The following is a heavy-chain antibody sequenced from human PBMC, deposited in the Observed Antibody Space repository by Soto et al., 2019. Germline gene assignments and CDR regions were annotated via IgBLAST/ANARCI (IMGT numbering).Heavy chain of an antibody. CDR3: GGEYCTNGVCYGVGWFDP. D-gene: IGHD2-8*01. J-gene: IGHJ5*02. Sequence: EVQLVESGGGLIQPGGSLRLSCAASGFTVSSNYMSWVRQAPGKGLEWVSVIYSGGSTYYADSVKGRFTISRDNSKNTLYLQMNSLRAEDTAVYYCGGEYCTNGVCYGVGWFDPWGQGTLVTVSS. CDR1: GFTVSSNY. CDR2: IYSGGST. V-gene: IGHV3-53*01.